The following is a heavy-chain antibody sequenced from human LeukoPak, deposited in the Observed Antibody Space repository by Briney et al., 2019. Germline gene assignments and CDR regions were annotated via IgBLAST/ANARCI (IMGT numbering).Heavy chain of an antibody. CDR1: GGSISSYY. V-gene: IGHV4-59*01. CDR2: IYYSGST. D-gene: IGHD3-9*01. J-gene: IGHJ5*02. Sequence: SETLSLTCTVSGGSISSYYWSWIRQPPGKGLEWIGYIYYSGSTNYNPSLKSRVTMSVDTSKNQFSLKLSSVTAADTAVYYCARGRDILTGDWFDPWGQGTLVTVSS. CDR3: ARGRDILTGDWFDP.